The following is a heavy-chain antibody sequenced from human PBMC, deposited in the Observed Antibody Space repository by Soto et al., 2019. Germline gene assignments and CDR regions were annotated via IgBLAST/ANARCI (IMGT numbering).Heavy chain of an antibody. CDR1: GGSISSYY. CDR3: ARGVTYYHVSSGYRGSYYFDY. Sequence: QVQLQESGPGLVKPSETLSLTCTVSGGSISSYYWSWIRQPPGKGLEWLGYIYYSGSTNYNPSLSSRVTISVEAEKNQLDLKLTSMSAADTAVYYCARGVTYYHVSSGYRGSYYFDYWGQGTLVTVS. J-gene: IGHJ4*02. V-gene: IGHV4-59*01. CDR2: IYYSGST. D-gene: IGHD3-22*01.